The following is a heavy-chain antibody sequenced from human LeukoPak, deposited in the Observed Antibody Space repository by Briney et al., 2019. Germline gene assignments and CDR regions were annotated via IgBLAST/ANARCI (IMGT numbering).Heavy chain of an antibody. CDR3: ARGGEYASAIKPNFDY. J-gene: IGHJ4*02. CDR1: GFTFSSYA. CDR2: ISYDGSNK. D-gene: IGHD3-10*01. V-gene: IGHV3-30-3*01. Sequence: PGRSLRPSCAASGFTFSSYAMHWVRQAPGKGLEWVAVISYDGSNKYYADSVKGRFTISRDNSKNTLYLQVNSLRAEDTAVYYCARGGEYASAIKPNFDYWGQGTLVTVSS.